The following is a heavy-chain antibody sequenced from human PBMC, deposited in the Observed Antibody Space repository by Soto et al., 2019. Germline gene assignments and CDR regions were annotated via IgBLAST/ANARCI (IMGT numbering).Heavy chain of an antibody. CDR1: GFTFSSYS. V-gene: IGHV3-48*01. D-gene: IGHD5-12*01. Sequence: GGSLRLSCAASGFTFSSYSMNWVRQAPGKGLEWVSYISSSSSTIYYADSVKGRFTISRDNAKNSLYLQMNSLRAEDTAVYYCARARVEMATKNWFDPWGQGTLVTVSS. CDR2: ISSSSSTI. CDR3: ARARVEMATKNWFDP. J-gene: IGHJ5*02.